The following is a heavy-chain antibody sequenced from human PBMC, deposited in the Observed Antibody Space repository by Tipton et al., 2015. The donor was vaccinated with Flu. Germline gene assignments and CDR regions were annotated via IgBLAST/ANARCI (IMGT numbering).Heavy chain of an antibody. Sequence: SLRLSCTASGFTFGDYAMSWFRQAPGKGLEWVGFIRSKAYGGTTEYAASVKGRFTISRDDSKSIAYLQMNSLKTEDTAVYYCTRESITIFGVVLPFDYWGQGTLVTVSS. CDR3: TRESITIFGVVLPFDY. V-gene: IGHV3-49*03. CDR1: GFTFGDYA. J-gene: IGHJ4*02. D-gene: IGHD3-3*01. CDR2: IRSKAYGGTT.